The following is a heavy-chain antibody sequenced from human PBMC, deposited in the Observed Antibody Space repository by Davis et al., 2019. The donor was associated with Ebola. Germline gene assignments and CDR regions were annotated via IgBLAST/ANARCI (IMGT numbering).Heavy chain of an antibody. Sequence: PGGSLRLSCAASGFTFSSYAMHWVRQAPGKGLEWVAVISYDGSNKYYADSVKGRFTISRDNSKNTLYLQMNSLRAEDTAVYYCARTYYDFWSGYLHYYGMDVWGQGTTVTVSS. V-gene: IGHV3-30-3*01. CDR1: GFTFSSYA. CDR2: ISYDGSNK. D-gene: IGHD3-3*01. J-gene: IGHJ6*02. CDR3: ARTYYDFWSGYLHYYGMDV.